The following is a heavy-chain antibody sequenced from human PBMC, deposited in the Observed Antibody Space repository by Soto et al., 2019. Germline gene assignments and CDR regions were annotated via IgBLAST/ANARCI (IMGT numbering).Heavy chain of an antibody. CDR3: ARGVGSGSYYNQYNWFDP. CDR1: GYTFTSYG. Sequence: ASLKVACKASGYTFTSYGISWVRQAPGEGLEWMGWINVYNGNTKYAQKVQGRVTMTTDTSTSTAYMELRSLRSDDTAVYYCARGVGSGSYYNQYNWFDPWGQGTLVTV. CDR2: INVYNGNT. V-gene: IGHV1-18*01. D-gene: IGHD3-10*01. J-gene: IGHJ5*02.